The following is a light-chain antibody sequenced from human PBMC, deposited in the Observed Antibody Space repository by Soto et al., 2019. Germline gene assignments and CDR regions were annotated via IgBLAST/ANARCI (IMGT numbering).Light chain of an antibody. CDR2: DAS. J-gene: IGKJ5*01. CDR1: QSVSSN. V-gene: IGKV3-15*01. CDR3: QQYHNWPIT. Sequence: DIVTTESPSTLSVSPGESATLSCRASQSVSSNLAWHQQKPGQAPRILMYDASTRATGISARFSGSGSGTEFTLTISSLQSEDFAVYYCQQYHNWPITFGQGTRLEIK.